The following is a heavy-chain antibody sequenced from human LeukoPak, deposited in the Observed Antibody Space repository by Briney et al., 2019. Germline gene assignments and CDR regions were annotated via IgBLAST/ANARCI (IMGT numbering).Heavy chain of an antibody. CDR3: ARVGCSGGSCYLPNWFDP. J-gene: IGHJ5*02. Sequence: SETLSLTCTVSGGSISSSSYYWGWIRQPPGKGLEWIGSIYYSGSTYYNPSLKSRVTISVDTSKNQFSLKLSSVTAADTAVYYCARVGCSGGSCYLPNWFDPWGQGTLVTVSS. D-gene: IGHD2-15*01. CDR1: GGSISSSSYY. V-gene: IGHV4-39*07. CDR2: IYYSGST.